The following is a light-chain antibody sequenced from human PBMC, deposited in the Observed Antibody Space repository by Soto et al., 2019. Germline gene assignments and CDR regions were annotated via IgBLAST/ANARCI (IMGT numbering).Light chain of an antibody. J-gene: IGKJ4*01. CDR1: QSAGNN. CDR2: SAS. Sequence: EIVLTQSPDTLSVSPGETATLSCRASQSAGNNLAWYQQKPGQAPRLLIYSASSRATGIPGRFSGSGSWTDFTLTLSRLEPEDFAVYYCQQYGLTFGGGTKVDIK. V-gene: IGKV3-20*01. CDR3: QQYGLT.